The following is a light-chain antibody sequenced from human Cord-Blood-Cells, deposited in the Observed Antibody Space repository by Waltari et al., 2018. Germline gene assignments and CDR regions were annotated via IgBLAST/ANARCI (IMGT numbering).Light chain of an antibody. CDR2: EGS. CDR3: CSYAGSSTYYV. V-gene: IGLV2-23*01. CDR1: SSDVGSYNL. Sequence: QSALTQPASVSGSPGQSITISSTRTSSDVGSYNLVSWYQQHPGKAPKHMIYEGSKRPSGVSNRFSGAKSGNTASLTISGLQAEDEADYYCCSYAGSSTYYVFGTGTKVTVL. J-gene: IGLJ1*01.